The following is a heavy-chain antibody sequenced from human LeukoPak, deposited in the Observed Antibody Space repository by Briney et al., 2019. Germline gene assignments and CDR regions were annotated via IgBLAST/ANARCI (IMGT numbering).Heavy chain of an antibody. J-gene: IGHJ4*02. CDR1: GYTFTSYG. V-gene: IGHV1-18*01. CDR2: ISAYNGNT. CDR3: ARDELLYYYGSGRKGIFDY. D-gene: IGHD3-10*01. Sequence: ASVKVSCKASGYTFTSYGISWVRQAPGQGLEWMGWISAYNGNTHYAQKLQGRVTMTTDTSTSTAYMELRSLRSDDTAVYYCARDELLYYYGSGRKGIFDYWGQGTLVTVSS.